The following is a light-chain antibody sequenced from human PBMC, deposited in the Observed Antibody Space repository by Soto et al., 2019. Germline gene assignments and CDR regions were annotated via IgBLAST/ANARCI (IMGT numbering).Light chain of an antibody. J-gene: IGKJ4*01. CDR2: ATS. CDR3: QQYGDWPLT. V-gene: IGKV3-15*01. CDR1: QSVGNN. Sequence: EIVLTQSPATLSVSPGERATLSCSASQSVGNNFAWYQQKPGQAPRLLIFATSTRATGVPARFSGGGSGTVFTLAISSLQSEDFAVYYCQQYGDWPLTFGGGAKVEFE.